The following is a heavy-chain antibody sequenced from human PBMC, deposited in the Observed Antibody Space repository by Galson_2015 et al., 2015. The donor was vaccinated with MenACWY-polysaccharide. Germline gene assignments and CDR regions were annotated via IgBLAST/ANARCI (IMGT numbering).Heavy chain of an antibody. V-gene: IGHV3-23*01. CDR1: GFSMTSYA. CDR3: AKSSQWGAAAVGSFDH. CDR2: ISGSGIDI. J-gene: IGHJ4*02. D-gene: IGHD6-13*01. Sequence: SLRLSCAASGFSMTSYAVNWVRQAPGKGLEWVGVISGSGIDIRYADSVKGRFTISRDTSKSTLYLQMDGVRAEDTAKYYCAKSSQWGAAAVGSFDHWGQGTLVTVSS.